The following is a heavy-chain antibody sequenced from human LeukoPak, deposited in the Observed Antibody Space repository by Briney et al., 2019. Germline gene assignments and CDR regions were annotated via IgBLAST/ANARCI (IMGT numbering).Heavy chain of an antibody. V-gene: IGHV4-30-2*01. Sequence: SQTLSLTCTVSGGSISSGGYYWSWIRQPPGTGLEWIGEINHSGSTNYNPSLKSRVTISVDTSKNQFSLKLSSVTAADTAVYYCARGDRYSSSWYQPLVGSETWGQGTLVTVSS. D-gene: IGHD6-13*01. J-gene: IGHJ4*02. CDR3: ARGDRYSSSWYQPLVGSET. CDR2: INHSGST. CDR1: GGSISSGGYY.